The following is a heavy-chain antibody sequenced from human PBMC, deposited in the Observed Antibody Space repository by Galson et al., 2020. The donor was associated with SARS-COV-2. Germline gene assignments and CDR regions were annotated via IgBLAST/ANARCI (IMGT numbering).Heavy chain of an antibody. V-gene: IGHV6-1*01. J-gene: IGHJ4*02. D-gene: IGHD6-13*01. CDR1: GDSVSSKSAA. CDR3: ARVVRYSSSFSGFDY. Sequence: SETLSLTCGISGDSVSSKSAAWNWIRQSPSRGLEWLGRTYYRSKWYNDYAVSVKSRITINPDTSKNQFSLQLNSVTPEDTAVYYCARVVRYSSSFSGFDYWGQGTLVTVSS. CDR2: TYYRSKWYN.